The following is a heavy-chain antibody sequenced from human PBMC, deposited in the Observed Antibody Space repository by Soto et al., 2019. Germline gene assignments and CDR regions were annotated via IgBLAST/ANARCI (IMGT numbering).Heavy chain of an antibody. CDR2: ISAYSADA. V-gene: IGHV1-18*01. CDR3: ARVRGFDYWFFLDF. D-gene: IGHD5-12*01. Sequence: QVQLLQSGAEVKRPGASIRVSCKASGYTFTSFSITWVRQAPGQGLEWMGWISAYSADAKSTQKFQDRITMTTDTSTNTAYMELRSLRSDDTAVYYCARVRGFDYWFFLDFWGQGTLVTVSS. CDR1: GYTFTSFS. J-gene: IGHJ4*02.